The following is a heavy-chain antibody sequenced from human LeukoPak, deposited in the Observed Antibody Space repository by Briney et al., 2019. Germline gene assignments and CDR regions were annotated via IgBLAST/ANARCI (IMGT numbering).Heavy chain of an antibody. CDR1: GFTFSSYA. CDR3: VESRDYCSGGSCYAFDY. Sequence: QPGGSLRLSCSASGFTFSSYAMYWVRQAPGKGLEYVSGISSNGAYTYSADSVKGRFTISRDNSKNTLYLHMSSLRTEDTAVYYCVESRDYCSGGSCYAFDYWGQGTLVTVSS. CDR2: ISSNGAYT. V-gene: IGHV3-64D*06. D-gene: IGHD2-15*01. J-gene: IGHJ4*02.